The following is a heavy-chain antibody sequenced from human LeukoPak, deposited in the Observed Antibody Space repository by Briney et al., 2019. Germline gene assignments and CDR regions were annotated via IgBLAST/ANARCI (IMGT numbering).Heavy chain of an antibody. D-gene: IGHD3-10*01. J-gene: IGHJ4*02. Sequence: ASVKVSCKPSGYTFTGYYIQWVRQAPGQGLEWMGWINPNSGGTNYAQKFQGRVTMTRDTSISTAYMELSRLRSDDTAVYYCASDLGITMDSRGRLDYWGQGTLVTVSS. CDR2: INPNSGGT. CDR3: ASDLGITMDSRGRLDY. CDR1: GYTFTGYY. V-gene: IGHV1-2*02.